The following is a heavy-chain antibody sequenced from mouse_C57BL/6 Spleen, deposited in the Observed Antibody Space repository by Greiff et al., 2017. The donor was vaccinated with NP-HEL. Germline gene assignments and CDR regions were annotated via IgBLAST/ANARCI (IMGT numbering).Heavy chain of an antibody. CDR1: GFTFSSYA. CDR2: ISDGGSYT. Sequence: EVMLVESGGGLVKPGGSLKLSCAASGFTFSSYAMSWVRQTPEKRLEWVATISDGGSYTYYPDNVKGRFTISRDNAKNNLYLQMSHLKSEDTAMYYCASAGVERYFDVWGTGTTVTVSS. V-gene: IGHV5-4*03. CDR3: ASAGVERYFDV. D-gene: IGHD1-1*01. J-gene: IGHJ1*03.